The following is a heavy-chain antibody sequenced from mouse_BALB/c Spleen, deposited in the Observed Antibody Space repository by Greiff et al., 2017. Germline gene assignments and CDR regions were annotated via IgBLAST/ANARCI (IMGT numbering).Heavy chain of an antibody. J-gene: IGHJ3*01. V-gene: IGHV1-39*01. CDR1: GYSFTGYN. CDR3: ARGNYGNYPFAY. Sequence: EVQRVESGPELEKPGASVKISCKASGYSFTGYNMNWVKQSNGKSLEWIGNIDPYYGGTSYNQKFKGKATLTVDKSSSTAYMQLKSLTSEDSAVYYCARGNYGNYPFAYWGQGTLVTVSA. CDR2: IDPYYGGT. D-gene: IGHD2-1*01.